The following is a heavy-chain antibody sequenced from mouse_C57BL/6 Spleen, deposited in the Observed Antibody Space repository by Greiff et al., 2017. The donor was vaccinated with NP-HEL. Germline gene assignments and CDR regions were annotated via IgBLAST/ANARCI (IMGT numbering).Heavy chain of an antibody. J-gene: IGHJ4*01. CDR2: IYPGSGST. Sequence: QVQLQQSGAELVKPGASVKMSCKASGYTFTSYWITWVKQRPGQGLEWIGDIYPGSGSTNYNEKFKSKATLTVDTSSSTAYMQLSSLTSEDSAVYYCARGGAVVAPYAMDYWGQGTSVTVSS. V-gene: IGHV1-55*01. D-gene: IGHD1-1*01. CDR3: ARGGAVVAPYAMDY. CDR1: GYTFTSYW.